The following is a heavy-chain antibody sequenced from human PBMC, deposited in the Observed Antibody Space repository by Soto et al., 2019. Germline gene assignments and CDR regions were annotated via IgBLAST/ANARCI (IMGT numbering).Heavy chain of an antibody. V-gene: IGHV1-18*01. CDR2: ISAYNGNT. CDR1: CCTITEYG. Sequence: GASVKVSCKASCCTITEYGIIWGRPAPGQSLEWMGWISAYNGNTNYAQKLQGRVTMTTDTSTSTAYMELGSLRSDDTAVYYCVRDFEVSGNIAAAGVDYWGQGTLVTVSS. J-gene: IGHJ4*02. D-gene: IGHD6-13*01. CDR3: VRDFEVSGNIAAAGVDY.